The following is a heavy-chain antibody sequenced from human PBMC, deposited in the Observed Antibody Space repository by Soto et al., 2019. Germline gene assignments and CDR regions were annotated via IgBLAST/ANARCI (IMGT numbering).Heavy chain of an antibody. Sequence: SETLSLTCTVSGGSFKSGSYSWSWIRQPSGKGLEWIGYVYHTGRTSYNPSLKSRVSISMDTSKNQFSLNLDSVTAADTAVYFCARDFAYFDSWGQGTLVTVS. CDR1: GGSFKSGSYS. CDR2: VYHTGRT. CDR3: ARDFAYFDS. D-gene: IGHD3-3*01. J-gene: IGHJ4*02. V-gene: IGHV4-61*01.